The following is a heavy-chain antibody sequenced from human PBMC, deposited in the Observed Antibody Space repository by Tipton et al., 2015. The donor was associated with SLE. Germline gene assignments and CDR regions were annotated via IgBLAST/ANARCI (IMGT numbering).Heavy chain of an antibody. V-gene: IGHV3-33*06. CDR1: GFTFSSYG. Sequence: QLVQSGGGVVQPGRSLRLSCAASGFTFSSYGMHWVRQAPGKGLEWVAVIWYDGSNKYYADSVKGRFTISRDNSKNTLYLQMNSLRAEDTAVYYCAKDFETRYNWFDPWGQGTLVTVSS. D-gene: IGHD3-9*01. CDR3: AKDFETRYNWFDP. CDR2: IWYDGSNK. J-gene: IGHJ5*02.